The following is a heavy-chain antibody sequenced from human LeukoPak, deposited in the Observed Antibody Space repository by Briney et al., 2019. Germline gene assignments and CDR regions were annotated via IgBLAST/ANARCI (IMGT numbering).Heavy chain of an antibody. V-gene: IGHV4-59*01. CDR1: GGSISSYY. CDR3: ARGEYGVPYAFDI. D-gene: IGHD4-17*01. Sequence: SETLSLTCTVSGGSISSYYWSWIRQPPGKGLEWIGYIYYSGSTNYNPSLKSRVTISVDTSKNQFSLKLSSVTAADTAVYYCARGEYGVPYAFDIWGRGTMVTVSS. J-gene: IGHJ3*02. CDR2: IYYSGST.